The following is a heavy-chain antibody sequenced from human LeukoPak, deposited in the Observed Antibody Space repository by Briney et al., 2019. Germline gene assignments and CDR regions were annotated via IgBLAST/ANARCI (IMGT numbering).Heavy chain of an antibody. CDR2: IYYSGST. V-gene: IGHV4-59*01. D-gene: IGHD4-23*01. Sequence: PSETLSLTCTVSGGSISSYYWSWIRQPPGKGLEWIGYIYYSGSTNYNPSLKSRVTISVDTSKNQFSLKLSSVTAADTAVYCCARVRDYGGNGFDYWGQGTLVTVSS. CDR3: ARVRDYGGNGFDY. CDR1: GGSISSYY. J-gene: IGHJ4*02.